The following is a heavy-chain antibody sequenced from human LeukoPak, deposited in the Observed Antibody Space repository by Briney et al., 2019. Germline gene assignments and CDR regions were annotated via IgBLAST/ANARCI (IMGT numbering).Heavy chain of an antibody. CDR1: GGTFSSYA. CDR3: ARGPGIAAAGGLSGYYFDY. Sequence: SVKLSCKASGGTFSSYAISWVRRASGQGLEWRGGILPIFGTTNYAQKYQGRVTITADESTSTAYMELRSLRSEDTAVYYCARGPGIAAAGGLSGYYFDYWGQGTLVTVSS. CDR2: ILPIFGTT. V-gene: IGHV1-69*01. J-gene: IGHJ4*02. D-gene: IGHD6-13*01.